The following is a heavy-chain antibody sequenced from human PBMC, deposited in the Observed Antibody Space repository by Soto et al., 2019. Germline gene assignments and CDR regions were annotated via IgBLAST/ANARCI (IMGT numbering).Heavy chain of an antibody. Sequence: PGGSLRLSCAASGFTFSSYDMHWVRQATGKGLEWVSAIGTAGDTYYPGSVKGRFTISRENAKNSLYLQMNSLRAGDTAVYYCARVGCGGGSCHWFDPWGQGTLVTVSS. CDR2: IGTAGDT. V-gene: IGHV3-13*01. D-gene: IGHD2-15*01. CDR1: GFTFSSYD. J-gene: IGHJ5*02. CDR3: ARVGCGGGSCHWFDP.